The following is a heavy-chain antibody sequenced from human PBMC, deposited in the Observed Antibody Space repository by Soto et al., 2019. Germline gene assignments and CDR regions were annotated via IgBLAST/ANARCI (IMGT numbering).Heavy chain of an antibody. J-gene: IGHJ6*02. CDR2: ISYGGSNK. D-gene: IGHD3-10*01. V-gene: IGHV3-30*18. CDR3: AKEVVVGSGSYYYYYYGKDV. CDR1: GFTFSSYG. Sequence: GGSLRLSCAASGFTFSSYGMHWVRQAPGKGLEWVAVISYGGSNKYYADSVKGRFTISRDNSKNTLYLQMNSLRAEDTAVYYCAKEVVVGSGSYYYYYYGKDVWGQGTTVTVSS.